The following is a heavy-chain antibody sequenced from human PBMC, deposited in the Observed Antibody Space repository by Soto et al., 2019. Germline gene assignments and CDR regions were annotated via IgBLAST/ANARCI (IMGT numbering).Heavy chain of an antibody. CDR3: ARRLYYDSSGFEGGGMDV. V-gene: IGHV4-39*01. CDR2: IYYSGST. J-gene: IGHJ6*02. D-gene: IGHD3-22*01. Sequence: SETLYLTCTVSGGSIISSSYYWGWIRKPPGKGLEWIGSIYYSGSTYYNPSLKSRVTISVDTSKNQFSLKLSSVTAADTAVYYCARRLYYDSSGFEGGGMDVWGQGTTVTVSS. CDR1: GGSIISSSYY.